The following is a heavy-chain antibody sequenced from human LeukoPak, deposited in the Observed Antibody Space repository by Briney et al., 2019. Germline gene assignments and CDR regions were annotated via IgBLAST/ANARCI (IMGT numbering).Heavy chain of an antibody. D-gene: IGHD3-3*01. Sequence: PSETLSLTCAVYGGSFSGYYWSWIRQPPGKGLEWIGEINHSGSTNYNPSLKSRVTISVDTSKNQFSLKLSSVTAADTAVYYCARADFWSGCLDYWGQGTLVTVSS. CDR2: INHSGST. CDR3: ARADFWSGCLDY. J-gene: IGHJ4*02. CDR1: GGSFSGYY. V-gene: IGHV4-34*01.